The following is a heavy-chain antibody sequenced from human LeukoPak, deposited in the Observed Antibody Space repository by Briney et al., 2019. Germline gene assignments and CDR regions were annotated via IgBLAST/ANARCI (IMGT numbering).Heavy chain of an antibody. CDR1: GGSLSGYY. Sequence: PSETLSLTCVVYGGSLSGYYWSWIRQSPGKGLEWIGEINHSGSTTYNPSLKSRVTISVDTSKNQFSLKLSSVTAADTAAYYCARDISAVTTGDYWGQGTLVTVS. CDR3: ARDISAVTTGDY. D-gene: IGHD4-17*01. CDR2: INHSGST. V-gene: IGHV4-34*01. J-gene: IGHJ4*02.